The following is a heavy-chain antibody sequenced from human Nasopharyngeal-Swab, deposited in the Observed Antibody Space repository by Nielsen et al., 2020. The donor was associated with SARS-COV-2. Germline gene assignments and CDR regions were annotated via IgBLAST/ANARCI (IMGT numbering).Heavy chain of an antibody. J-gene: IGHJ6*02. Sequence: GESLKISCAASGFTFSSYAMHWVRQAPGKGLEWVAVISYDGGNKYYADSVKGRFTISRDNSKHTLYLQMNSLRAEDTAVYYCAREHDYGDPTSYGMDVWGQGTTVTVSS. CDR2: ISYDGGNK. CDR1: GFTFSSYA. CDR3: AREHDYGDPTSYGMDV. D-gene: IGHD4-17*01. V-gene: IGHV3-30*04.